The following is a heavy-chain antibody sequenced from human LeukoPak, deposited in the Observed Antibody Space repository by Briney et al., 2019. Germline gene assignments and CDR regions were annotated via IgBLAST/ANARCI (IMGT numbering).Heavy chain of an antibody. D-gene: IGHD4-23*01. Sequence: GSLILSCAASGFTFSDYYMSWIRQAPGKGLEWVSYISSSGSTIYYADSVKGRFTISRDNAKNSLYLQMNSLRAEDTAVYYCARARGSDHGGSGRRAGLWFDPWGQGTLVTVSS. J-gene: IGHJ5*02. CDR3: ARARGSDHGGSGRRAGLWFDP. CDR2: ISSSGSTI. V-gene: IGHV3-11*01. CDR1: GFTFSDYY.